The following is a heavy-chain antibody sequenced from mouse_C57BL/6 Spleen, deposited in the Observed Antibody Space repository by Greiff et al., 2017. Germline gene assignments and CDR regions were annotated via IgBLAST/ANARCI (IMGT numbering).Heavy chain of an antibody. V-gene: IGHV1-52*01. D-gene: IGHD1-1*01. Sequence: VQLQQPGAELVRPGSSVKLSCKASGYTFTSYWMHWVKQRPIQGLEWIGNIDPSDSETYYNQKFKDKATLTVDKSSSTAYMQHSSLTSEDSAVYYCARSYGSYWYFDGWGTGTTVTVSS. CDR2: IDPSDSET. CDR1: GYTFTSYW. CDR3: ARSYGSYWYFDG. J-gene: IGHJ1*03.